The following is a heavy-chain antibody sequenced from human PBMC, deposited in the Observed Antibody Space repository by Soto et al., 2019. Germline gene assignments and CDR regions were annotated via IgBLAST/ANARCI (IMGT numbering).Heavy chain of an antibody. CDR1: GSTFTSYV. D-gene: IGHD5-12*01. CDR2: ISAYNGNT. J-gene: IGHJ5*02. CDR3: ARVYGVADIGP. V-gene: IGHV1-18*01. Sequence: SVRVSCTSSGSTFTSYVSSWGLQVTGQVLEWMVWISAYNGNTNYAQKLQGRVTITRDTSASTAYMELSSLRSEDTAVYYCARVYGVADIGPWGQGTLVTVSS.